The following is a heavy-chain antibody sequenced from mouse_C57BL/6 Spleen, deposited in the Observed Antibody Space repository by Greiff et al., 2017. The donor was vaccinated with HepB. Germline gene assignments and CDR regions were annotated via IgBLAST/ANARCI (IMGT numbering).Heavy chain of an antibody. V-gene: IGHV5-15*01. CDR1: GFTFSDYG. CDR3: ARAYYGRYFDV. D-gene: IGHD1-1*01. J-gene: IGHJ1*03. CDR2: ISNLAYSI. Sequence: EVQLVESGGGLVQPGGSLKLSCAASGFTFSDYGMAWVRQAPRKGPEWVAFISNLAYSIYYADTVTGRFTISRENAKNTLYLEMSSLRSEDTAMYYCARAYYGRYFDVWGTGTTVTVSS.